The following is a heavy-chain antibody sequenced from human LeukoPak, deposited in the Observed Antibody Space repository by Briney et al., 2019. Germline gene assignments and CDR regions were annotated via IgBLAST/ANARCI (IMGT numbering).Heavy chain of an antibody. D-gene: IGHD1-1*01. V-gene: IGHV3-48*03. CDR1: GFTFSSYE. J-gene: IGHJ4*02. Sequence: GGSLRLSCAASGFTFSSYEMNWVRQAPGKGLEWVSYISRSGRTIFYADSVKGRFTISRDNAKNSLYLQMNSLRAEDTAVYYCARETTNFDFWGQGTLVTVSS. CDR2: ISRSGRTI. CDR3: ARETTNFDF.